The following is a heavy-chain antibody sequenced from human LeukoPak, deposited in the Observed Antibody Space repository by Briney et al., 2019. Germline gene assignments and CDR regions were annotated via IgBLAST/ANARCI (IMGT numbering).Heavy chain of an antibody. CDR3: ARHLAATIGVDY. D-gene: IGHD5-12*01. V-gene: IGHV4-39*01. CDR2: IYYSGST. J-gene: IGHJ4*02. CDR1: GGSISSSSYY. Sequence: SETLSLTCTVSGGSISSSSYYWGWIRQPPGKGLEWIGGIYYSGSTYYNPSLKSRVTISVDTSKNQFSLKLSSVTAADTAVYYCARHLAATIGVDYWGQGTLVTVSS.